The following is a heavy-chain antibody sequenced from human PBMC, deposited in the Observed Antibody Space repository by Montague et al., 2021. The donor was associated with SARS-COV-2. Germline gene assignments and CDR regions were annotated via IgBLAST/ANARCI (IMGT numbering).Heavy chain of an antibody. J-gene: IGHJ6*03. D-gene: IGHD3-22*01. CDR1: GESFSGHY. V-gene: IGHV4-34*01. CDR3: ARGRIELSMIVVVVTGASYYMDV. Sequence: SETLSLTCAVYGESFSGHYWTWIRQPPGKGLEWIGGIYHTGSTNYNPSLKSRVTISVDTSKNQFSLKLRSVTAAGTAVYYCARGRIELSMIVVVVTGASYYMDVWGKGTTVTVPS. CDR2: IYHTGST.